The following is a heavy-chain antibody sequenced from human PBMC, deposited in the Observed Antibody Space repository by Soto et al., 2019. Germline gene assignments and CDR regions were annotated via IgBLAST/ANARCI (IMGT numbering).Heavy chain of an antibody. Sequence: WWLLRLSGVGFECTFGNAWIRWFRQAPGKGLDWVCRVKSKTDGGTTDYAAPVKGRFTISRDDSKNTLYLQMNSLKTEDTAVYYCTTDQKTHNKYDFWSGYYTPDFDYWGQGTLVTVSS. V-gene: IGHV3-15*01. CDR2: VKSKTDGGTT. CDR1: ECTFGNAW. J-gene: IGHJ4*02. CDR3: TTDQKTHNKYDFWSGYYTPDFDY. D-gene: IGHD3-3*01.